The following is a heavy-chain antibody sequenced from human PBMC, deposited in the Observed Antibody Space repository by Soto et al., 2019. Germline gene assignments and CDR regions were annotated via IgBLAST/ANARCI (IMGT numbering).Heavy chain of an antibody. CDR2: IYWDDDK. D-gene: IGHD3-16*01. CDR1: GFSLSTSGVG. CDR3: AHSFWGNNGFDY. V-gene: IGHV2-5*02. Sequence: QITLKESGPPLVKPTQTLTLTCTFSGFSLSTSGVGVGWIRQPPGKALEWLALIYWDDDKRYSPSLKTRLTITKDTSNNQVVLTMTNMDPVDTATYYCAHSFWGNNGFDYWGQGTLVTVSS. J-gene: IGHJ4*02.